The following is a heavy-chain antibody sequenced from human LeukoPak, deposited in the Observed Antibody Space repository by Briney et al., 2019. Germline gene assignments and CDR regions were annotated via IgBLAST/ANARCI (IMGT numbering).Heavy chain of an antibody. D-gene: IGHD3-10*01. CDR1: GFTFDDYG. CDR2: ISGSGSNI. V-gene: IGHV3-48*03. J-gene: IGHJ4*02. Sequence: GGSLRISCAASGFTFDDYGMNWVRQAPGKGLEWILYISGSGSNIYSADSVKGRFTISRDNAKNSLYLQMNSLRAEDTAVYYCARGSLVHYYGSGSYRNRAGXDYWXXXTLXAVSX. CDR3: ARGSLVHYYGSGSYRNRAGXDY.